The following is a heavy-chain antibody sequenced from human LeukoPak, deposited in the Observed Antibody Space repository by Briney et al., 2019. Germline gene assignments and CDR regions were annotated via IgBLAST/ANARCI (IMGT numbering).Heavy chain of an antibody. D-gene: IGHD3-22*01. J-gene: IGHJ4*02. CDR1: GFTVSSNY. CDR2: IYSGGTT. Sequence: PGGSLRLSCAASGFTVSSNYMSWVRQAPGKGLEWVSVIYSGGTTYYPDSVKGRFTISRDNSKNTLYLQMSSLRAEDTAVYYCARSSSAYLYFDYWGQGTLVTVSS. V-gene: IGHV3-53*01. CDR3: ARSSSAYLYFDY.